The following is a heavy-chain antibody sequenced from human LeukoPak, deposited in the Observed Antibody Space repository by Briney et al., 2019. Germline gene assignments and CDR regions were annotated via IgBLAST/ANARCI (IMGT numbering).Heavy chain of an antibody. CDR3: ARDYNFYYDSSGYYGY. CDR1: GYTFTGYY. D-gene: IGHD3-22*01. J-gene: IGHJ4*02. V-gene: IGHV1-2*02. Sequence: ASVKVSCTASGYTFTGYYMHWVRPAPGQGLEWMGWINPNSGGTNYAQRFQGRVTMTRDTSISTAYMELSRLRSDDTAVYYCARDYNFYYDSSGYYGYWGQGTLVTVSS. CDR2: INPNSGGT.